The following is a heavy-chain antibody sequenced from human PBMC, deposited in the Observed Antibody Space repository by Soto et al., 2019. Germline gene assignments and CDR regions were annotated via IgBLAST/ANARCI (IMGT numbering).Heavy chain of an antibody. D-gene: IGHD3-10*01. V-gene: IGHV3-33*01. CDR2: IWYDGSNK. CDR3: PRAGDSGDPDNYYCREV. Sequence: LSWAPAGFTLSSHGMHWVPPAPGKGLGWVAVIWYDGSNKYYADSVKGRFTISRDNSKNTLYLQMNSLRAEDTPVYSRPRAGDSGDPDNYYCREVCRKETTGT. CDR1: GFTLSSHG. J-gene: IGHJ6*03.